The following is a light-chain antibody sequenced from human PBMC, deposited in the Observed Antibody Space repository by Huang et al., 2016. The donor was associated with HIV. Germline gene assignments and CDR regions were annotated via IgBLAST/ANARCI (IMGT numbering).Light chain of an antibody. CDR3: QQYGDSSYS. J-gene: IGKJ2*01. Sequence: EIVLTKSPATLYVSPGDRATLSCGATQTVRNRFLAWFQQKPGLPPRLLIYDASVRATGIPDRVSGSGSGTDFTLTINSLEPECFAVYYCQQYGDSSYSFGQGTKLQIK. CDR1: QTVRNRF. V-gene: IGKV3D-20*01. CDR2: DAS.